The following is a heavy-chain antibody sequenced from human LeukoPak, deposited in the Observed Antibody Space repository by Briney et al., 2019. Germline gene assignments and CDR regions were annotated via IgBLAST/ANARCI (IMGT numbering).Heavy chain of an antibody. CDR2: ISYDGSNK. D-gene: IGHD6-6*01. V-gene: IGHV3-30*18. J-gene: IGHJ4*02. CDR1: GFTFSSYG. CDR3: AKDRYSSSSPYYFDY. Sequence: PGGSLRLSCAASGFTFSSYGVHWVRQAPGKGLEWVAVISYDGSNKYYADSVKGRFTISRDNSKNTLYLQMNSLRAEDTAVYYCAKDRYSSSSPYYFDYWGQRTLVTVSS.